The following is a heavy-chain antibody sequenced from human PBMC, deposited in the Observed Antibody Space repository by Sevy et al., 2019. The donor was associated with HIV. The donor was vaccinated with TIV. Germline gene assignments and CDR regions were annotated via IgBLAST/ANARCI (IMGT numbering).Heavy chain of an antibody. CDR2: IYSGGGT. J-gene: IGHJ6*02. CDR1: GFTVSNNY. CDR3: ARARSGPGGMDV. V-gene: IGHV3-53*01. Sequence: GGSLRLSCAASGFTVSNNYISWVRQAPGKGLEWVSVIYSGGGTNYADSVKGRFTLSRDNSKNTVYLQMNSLRAEDTAGYYCARARSGPGGMDVWGQGTTVTVSS. D-gene: IGHD2-8*02.